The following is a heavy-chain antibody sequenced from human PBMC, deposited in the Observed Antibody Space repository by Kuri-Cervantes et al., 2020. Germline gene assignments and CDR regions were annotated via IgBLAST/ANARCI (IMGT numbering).Heavy chain of an antibody. V-gene: IGHV3-7*04. Sequence: ESLKISCAASGFTFSSYWMTWVRQAPGKGLEWVANIKQDGSEKYYVDSVKGRFTISRDNAKNSLYLQMNSLRVEDTAVYYCARDRVGGYSYGPAPYWGQGTLVTVSS. CDR2: IKQDGSEK. D-gene: IGHD5-18*01. J-gene: IGHJ4*02. CDR3: ARDRVGGYSYGPAPY. CDR1: GFTFSSYW.